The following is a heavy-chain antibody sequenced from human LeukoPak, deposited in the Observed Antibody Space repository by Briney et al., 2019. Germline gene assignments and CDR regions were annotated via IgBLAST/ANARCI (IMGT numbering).Heavy chain of an antibody. Sequence: GGSLRLSCAASGFTFSSYSMNWVREARGKGREGGSSISSSSSYIYYADSVKGRFTLSRDTAKNSLYLQMNSLRAEDTAVYYCARGQPPPNYDFWSGYLYDAFDIWGQGTMVTVSS. CDR2: ISSSSSYI. D-gene: IGHD3-3*01. CDR3: ARGQPPPNYDFWSGYLYDAFDI. J-gene: IGHJ3*02. CDR1: GFTFSSYS. V-gene: IGHV3-21*01.